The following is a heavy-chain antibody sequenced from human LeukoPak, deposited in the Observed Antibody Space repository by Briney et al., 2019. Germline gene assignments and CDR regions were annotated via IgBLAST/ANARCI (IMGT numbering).Heavy chain of an antibody. J-gene: IGHJ4*02. D-gene: IGHD3-9*01. CDR3: ARDGPGGYFDWLPLDY. CDR2: INTNTGNP. Sequence: ASVKVSCKASGYTFTSYAMNWVRQAPGQGLEWMGWINTNTGNPTYAQGFTGRFVFSLDTSVSTAYLQISGLKAEDTAVYYCARDGPGGYFDWLPLDYWGQGTLVTVTS. V-gene: IGHV7-4-1*02. CDR1: GYTFTSYA.